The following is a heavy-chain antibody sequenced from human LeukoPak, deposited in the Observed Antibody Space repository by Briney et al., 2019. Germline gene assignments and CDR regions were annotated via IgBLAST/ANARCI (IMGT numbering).Heavy chain of an antibody. Sequence: GESLKISCKGSGYSFTSYWIGWVRQMPGKGLEWMGIIYPGDSDTRYSPSFQGQVTISADKSISTAYLQWSSLKASDTAMYYCARSLSGYSYGPKYYYYMDVWGKGSTVTVSS. V-gene: IGHV5-51*01. CDR1: GYSFTSYW. J-gene: IGHJ6*03. CDR2: IYPGDSDT. CDR3: ARSLSGYSYGPKYYYYMDV. D-gene: IGHD5-18*01.